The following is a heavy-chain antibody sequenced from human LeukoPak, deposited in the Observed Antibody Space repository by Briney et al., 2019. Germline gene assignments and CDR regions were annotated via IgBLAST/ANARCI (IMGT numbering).Heavy chain of an antibody. J-gene: IGHJ4*02. V-gene: IGHV1-18*01. CDR3: ARGRIAAAGTVDY. Sequence: EASVKVSCKASGYTFTKCGVSWVRQAPGQGLDWMGWISVYNGNTNYAQKLQGRVTMTTDTSTSTAYMELRSLRSDDTAVYYCARGRIAAAGTVDYWGQGTLVTVSS. CDR2: ISVYNGNT. CDR1: GYTFTKCG. D-gene: IGHD6-13*01.